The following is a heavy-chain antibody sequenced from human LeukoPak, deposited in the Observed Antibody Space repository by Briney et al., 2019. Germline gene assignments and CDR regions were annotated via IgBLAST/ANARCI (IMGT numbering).Heavy chain of an antibody. CDR2: IIPIFGTA. CDR3: ARGDYDILTGYYPPHYYYGMDV. Sequence: SVKVSCEASGGIFSSCAISWVRQAPGQGLEWMGGIIPIFGTANYAQKFQGRVTITADESTSTAYMELSSLRSEDTAVYYCARGDYDILTGYYPPHYYYGMDVWGQGTTVTVSS. D-gene: IGHD3-9*01. J-gene: IGHJ6*02. CDR1: GGIFSSCA. V-gene: IGHV1-69*13.